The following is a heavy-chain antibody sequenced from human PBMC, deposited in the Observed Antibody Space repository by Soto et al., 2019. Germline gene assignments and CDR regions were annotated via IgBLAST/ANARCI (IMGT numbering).Heavy chain of an antibody. V-gene: IGHV3-48*02. Sequence: GGSLRLSCAASGFTFSSYSMNWVRQAPGKGLEWLSYISSTSSTIYYADSVEGRFTISRDNAKNSLFLQMNNLRDEDTAFYYCATIKAGHDYHSSGFHPVDYWGQGTLVTVYS. CDR2: ISSTSSTI. D-gene: IGHD3-22*01. CDR3: ATIKAGHDYHSSGFHPVDY. J-gene: IGHJ4*02. CDR1: GFTFSSYS.